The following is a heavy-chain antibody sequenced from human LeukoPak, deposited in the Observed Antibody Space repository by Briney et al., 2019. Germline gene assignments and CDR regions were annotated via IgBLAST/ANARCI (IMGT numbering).Heavy chain of an antibody. J-gene: IGHJ4*02. CDR1: GFTFSSYS. D-gene: IGHD3-10*01. V-gene: IGHV3-21*01. CDR2: ISSSSSNI. Sequence: PGGSLRLSCAASGFTFSSYSMNWVRQAPGKGLEWVSAISSSSSNIYYADSVKGRFTISRDNAKNSLYLQMNSLRAEDTAVYYCARDYYGSGSYYKGSGFLYWGQGTLVTVSS. CDR3: ARDYYGSGSYYKGSGFLY.